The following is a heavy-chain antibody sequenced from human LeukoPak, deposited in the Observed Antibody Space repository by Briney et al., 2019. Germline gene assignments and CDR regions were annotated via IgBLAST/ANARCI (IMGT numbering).Heavy chain of an antibody. CDR3: ASLNWGYDPPNDY. D-gene: IGHD7-27*01. CDR2: INHSGST. Sequence: SETLSLTCAVYGGSFCGYYWSWIPEPPGKGLEWIGEINHSGSTNYNPSLKSRVTISVNKFKNHFFLKMRSVTAADTAVYYCASLNWGYDPPNDYWGQGTLVTGSS. CDR1: GGSFCGYY. J-gene: IGHJ4*02. V-gene: IGHV4-34*01.